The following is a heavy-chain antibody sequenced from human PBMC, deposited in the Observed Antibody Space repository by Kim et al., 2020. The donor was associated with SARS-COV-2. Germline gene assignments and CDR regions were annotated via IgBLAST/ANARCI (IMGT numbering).Heavy chain of an antibody. CDR3: ARDGIAARRPGPYANNWFDP. CDR1: GFTFSSYW. CDR2: INSDGSST. J-gene: IGHJ5*02. V-gene: IGHV3-74*01. D-gene: IGHD6-6*01. Sequence: GGSLRLSCAASGFTFSSYWMHWVRQAPGKGLVWVSRINSDGSSTSYADSVKGRFTISRDNAKNTLYLQMNSLRAEDTAVYYCARDGIAARRPGPYANNWFDPWGQGTLVTVSS.